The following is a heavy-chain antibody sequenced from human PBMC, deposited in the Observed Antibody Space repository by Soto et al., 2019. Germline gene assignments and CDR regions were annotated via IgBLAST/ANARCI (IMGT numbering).Heavy chain of an antibody. J-gene: IGHJ4*02. CDR1: GGSFSGYY. CDR2: INHSGST. D-gene: IGHD2-15*01. Sequence: QVQLQQWGAGLLKPSETLSLTCAVYGGSFSGYYWSWIHQPPGKGLEWIGEINHSGSTNYNPSLKSRVTISVDTSKNQFSLKLSSVTAADTAVYYCAREYCSGGSCYSIDYWGQGTLVTVSS. V-gene: IGHV4-34*01. CDR3: AREYCSGGSCYSIDY.